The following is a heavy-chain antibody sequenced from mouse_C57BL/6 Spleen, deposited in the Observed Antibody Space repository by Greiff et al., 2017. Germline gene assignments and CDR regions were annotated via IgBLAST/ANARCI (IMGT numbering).Heavy chain of an antibody. Sequence: EVKLMESGGGLVKPGGSLKLSCAASGFTFSSYAMSWVRQTPEKRLEWVATISDGGSYTYYPDNVQGRFTISRDNAKNNLYLQMSHLKSEDTAMYYCARGGYDYAMDGWGQGTSVTVS. CDR1: GFTFSSYA. CDR2: ISDGGSYT. D-gene: IGHD2-2*01. CDR3: ARGGYDYAMDG. V-gene: IGHV5-4*03. J-gene: IGHJ4*01.